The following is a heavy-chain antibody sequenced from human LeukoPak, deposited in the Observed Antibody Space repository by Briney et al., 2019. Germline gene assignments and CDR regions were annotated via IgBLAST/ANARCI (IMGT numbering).Heavy chain of an antibody. CDR3: ARGDGDYGWFDP. Sequence: SETLSLTCTVSGGSISSYYWSWIRQPPGKGLEWIGYIYYSGSTNYNPSLKSRVTISVDTSKNQFSLKLSSVTAADTAVYYCARGDGDYGWFDPWGQGTLVTVSS. J-gene: IGHJ5*02. CDR2: IYYSGST. D-gene: IGHD4-17*01. CDR1: GGSISSYY. V-gene: IGHV4-59*01.